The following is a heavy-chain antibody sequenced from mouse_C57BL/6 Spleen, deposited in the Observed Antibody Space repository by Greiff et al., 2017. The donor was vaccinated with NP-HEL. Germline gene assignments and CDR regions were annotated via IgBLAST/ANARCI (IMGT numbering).Heavy chain of an antibody. CDR1: GYTFTDYN. J-gene: IGHJ1*03. D-gene: IGHD1-1*01. CDR3: ARKANYYGSSLYWYFDV. Sequence: EVQLQQSGPELVKPGASVKIPCKASGYTFTDYNMDWVKQSHGKSLEWIGDINPNNGGTIYNQKFKGKATLTVDKSSSTAYMELRSLTSEDTAVYYCARKANYYGSSLYWYFDVWGTGTTVTVSS. CDR2: INPNNGGT. V-gene: IGHV1-18*01.